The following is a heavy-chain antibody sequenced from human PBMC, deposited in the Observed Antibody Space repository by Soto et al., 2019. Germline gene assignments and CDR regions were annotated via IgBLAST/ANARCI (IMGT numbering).Heavy chain of an antibody. CDR3: ARVRYCSGGTCYIPFDY. CDR2: TYYRSKWYN. J-gene: IGHJ4*02. CDR1: GDSVSSNSAA. D-gene: IGHD2-15*01. V-gene: IGHV6-1*01. Sequence: QVQLQQSGPGLVKPSQTLSLTCAISGDSVSSNSAAWNWIRQSPSRGLEWLGRTYYRSKWYNDYAVSVKSRITINPDTSKNHFSLQLNSVTPEDTALYYCARVRYCSGGTCYIPFDYWGQGTLVTVSS.